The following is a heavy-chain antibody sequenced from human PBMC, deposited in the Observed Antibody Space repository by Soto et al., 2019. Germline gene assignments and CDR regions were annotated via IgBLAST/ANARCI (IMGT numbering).Heavy chain of an antibody. D-gene: IGHD2-15*01. V-gene: IGHV1-2*04. CDR2: INPNSGGT. J-gene: IGHJ3*02. CDR3: ARETGVKYNHKVSLTDVDTYCSGGSCYSGRGAFDI. CDR1: GYTFTGYY. Sequence: XSVKVSCKASGYTFTGYYMHWVRQAPGQGLEWMGWINPNSGGTNYARKFQGWVTMTRDTSISTAYMELSRLRSDDTAVYYCARETGVKYNHKVSLTDVDTYCSGGSCYSGRGAFDIWGQGTMVAVSS.